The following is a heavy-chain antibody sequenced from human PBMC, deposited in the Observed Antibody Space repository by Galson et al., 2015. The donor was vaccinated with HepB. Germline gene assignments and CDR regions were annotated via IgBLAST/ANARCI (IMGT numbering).Heavy chain of an antibody. Sequence: SVKVSCKASGYTFTSYAMHWVRQAPGQRLEWMGWINAGNGNAKYSQKFQGRVTITRDTSASTAYMELSSLRSEDTAVYYCARDLVRCSGGSCYDYYYCGMDVWGQGTTVTVSS. CDR2: INAGNGNA. CDR1: GYTFTSYA. D-gene: IGHD2-15*01. J-gene: IGHJ6*02. CDR3: ARDLVRCSGGSCYDYYYCGMDV. V-gene: IGHV1-3*01.